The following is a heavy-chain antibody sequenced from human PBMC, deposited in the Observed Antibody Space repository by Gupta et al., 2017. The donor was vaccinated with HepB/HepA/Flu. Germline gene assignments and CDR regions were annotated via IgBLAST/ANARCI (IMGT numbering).Heavy chain of an antibody. CDR1: GGSISRSNYY. V-gene: IGHV4-39*01. CDR2: IYYSGSS. D-gene: IGHD5-12*01. CDR3: ASLSRGIDY. J-gene: IGHJ4*02. Sequence: QLQLQESGPGLVKPSETLSLTCTVSGGSISRSNYYWGWIRQSPGKGLEWIGNIYYSGSSYYDPSLKSRVTMSVDTSKNQFSMKLISVTAPDTAVYYCASLSRGIDYWGRGTLVTVSS.